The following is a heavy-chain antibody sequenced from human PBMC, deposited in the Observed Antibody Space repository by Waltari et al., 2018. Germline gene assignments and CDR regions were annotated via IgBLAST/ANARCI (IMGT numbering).Heavy chain of an antibody. Sequence: VLEAGGGLIQQGGSRRLSCVGPGFSVSSNYMSWVRQAPGKGLEWVSVLYGDGRTYYAESVKGRFIISRDNSKNTVYFQMNRLQTEDTAVYFCVRGVAGGFDIWGQGTLVTVSS. CDR3: VRGVAGGFDI. V-gene: IGHV3-53*01. CDR2: LYGDGRT. CDR1: GFSVSSNY. J-gene: IGHJ3*02. D-gene: IGHD6-19*01.